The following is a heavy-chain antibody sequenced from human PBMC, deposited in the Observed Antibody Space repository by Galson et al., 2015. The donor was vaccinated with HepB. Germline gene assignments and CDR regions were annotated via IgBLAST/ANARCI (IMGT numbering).Heavy chain of an antibody. CDR1: GYTFTSYA. CDR2: INAGNGNT. V-gene: IGHV1-3*01. CDR3: AREIIAPRLYNWFDP. Sequence: SVKVSCKASGYTFTSYAMHWVRQAPGQRLEWMGWINAGNGNTKYSQKFQGRVTITRDTSASTAYMELSSLRSEDTAVYYCAREIIAPRLYNWFDPWGQGTLVTVSS. J-gene: IGHJ5*02.